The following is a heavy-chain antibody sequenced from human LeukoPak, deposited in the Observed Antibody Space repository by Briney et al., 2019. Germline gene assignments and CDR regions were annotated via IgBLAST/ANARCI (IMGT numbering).Heavy chain of an antibody. J-gene: IGHJ2*01. CDR2: IYSGGST. CDR1: GFTFSNYA. V-gene: IGHV3-53*01. Sequence: GGSLRLSCAASGFTFSNYAMSWVRQAPGEGLEWVSGIYSGGSTNYADSVKGRFTISRDNSKNTLYLQMNSLRAEDTAVYYCAREKAWYFDLWGRGTLVTVSS. CDR3: AREKAWYFDL.